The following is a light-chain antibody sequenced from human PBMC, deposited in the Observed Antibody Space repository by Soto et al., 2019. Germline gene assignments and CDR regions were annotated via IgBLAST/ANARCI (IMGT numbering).Light chain of an antibody. CDR2: GAS. CDR1: QSLSSSY. Sequence: EIVLTQSPGTLSLSPGERATLSCRASQSLSSSYLAWYQQRPGQAPRLLIYGASARATGIPDRFSGSGSGTDFTLTISRLEPEDFAVYSCQQYGSSPLFTFGPGTKVDIK. V-gene: IGKV3-20*01. J-gene: IGKJ3*01. CDR3: QQYGSSPLFT.